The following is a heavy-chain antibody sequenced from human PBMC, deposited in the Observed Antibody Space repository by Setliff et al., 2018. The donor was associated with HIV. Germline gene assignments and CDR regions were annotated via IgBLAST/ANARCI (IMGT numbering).Heavy chain of an antibody. CDR1: GGSFSVYY. CDR3: ARGPPAEDYYYYMDV. Sequence: SETLSLTCAVYGGSFSVYYWSWIRQAPGKGLEWIGEINHSGRTNYNPSLKSRVTISVDTSKNQFSLTLSSLTVADTAVYYCARGPPAEDYYYYMDVWGKGTTVTVSS. CDR2: INHSGRT. V-gene: IGHV4-34*01. J-gene: IGHJ6*03.